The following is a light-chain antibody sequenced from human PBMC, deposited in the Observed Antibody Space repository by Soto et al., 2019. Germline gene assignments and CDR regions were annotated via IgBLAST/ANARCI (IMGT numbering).Light chain of an antibody. CDR3: QQYGSSGT. CDR2: GAS. J-gene: IGKJ1*01. Sequence: EIVLPQSPGPLSLSPGDRATLSCRASQSVSNNYLAWYQQKPGQAPRLLIYGASNRATGIPDRFSGSGSGTDFTLTISRLEPEDFAVYYCQQYGSSGTFGQGTKVDIK. V-gene: IGKV3-20*01. CDR1: QSVSNNY.